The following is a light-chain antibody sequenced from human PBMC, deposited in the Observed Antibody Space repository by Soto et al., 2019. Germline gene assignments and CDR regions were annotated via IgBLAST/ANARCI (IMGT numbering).Light chain of an antibody. CDR1: QDISNY. J-gene: IGKJ4*01. Sequence: DIQMTQSPSSLSASVGDRVTITCQASQDISNYLNWYQQKPGKAPKLLIYDASNLETGVPSRFSGSGSGTDFTFTISSLQPEDIATYYCQQYDPLTFGGGTKVVIK. CDR2: DAS. V-gene: IGKV1-33*01. CDR3: QQYDPLT.